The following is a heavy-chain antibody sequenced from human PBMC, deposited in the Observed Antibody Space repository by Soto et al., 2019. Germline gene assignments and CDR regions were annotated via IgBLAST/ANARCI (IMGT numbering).Heavy chain of an antibody. Sequence: GGSLRLSCAASGLTFSSYDMSWVRQAPGKGLEWVSGVSNSGDSTHYADSVKGRFTISRDNSKNTLYLQMNSLRAEDTAVYYCAKDWPPDASCSSTSCYTPVDSSIAVNWGQGTLVTVSS. CDR1: GLTFSSYD. CDR3: AKDWPPDASCSSTSCYTPVDSSIAVN. CDR2: VSNSGDST. J-gene: IGHJ4*02. D-gene: IGHD2-2*02. V-gene: IGHV3-23*01.